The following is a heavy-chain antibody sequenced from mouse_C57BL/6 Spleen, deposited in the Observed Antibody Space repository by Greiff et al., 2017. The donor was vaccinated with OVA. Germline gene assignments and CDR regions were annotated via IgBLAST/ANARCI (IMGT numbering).Heavy chain of an antibody. J-gene: IGHJ2*01. CDR1: GYTFTSYW. CDR2: IHPNSGST. Sequence: VQLQQPGAELVKPGASVKLSCKASGYTFTSYWMHWVKQRPGQGLEWIGMIHPNSGSTNYNEKFKSKATLTVDKSSSTAYMQLSSLTSEDSAVYYCERNADVTRVVDFDYWGQGTTLTVSS. D-gene: IGHD1-1*01. CDR3: ERNADVTRVVDFDY. V-gene: IGHV1-64*01.